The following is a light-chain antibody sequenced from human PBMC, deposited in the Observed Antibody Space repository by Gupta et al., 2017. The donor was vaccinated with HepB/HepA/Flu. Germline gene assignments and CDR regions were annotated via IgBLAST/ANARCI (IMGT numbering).Light chain of an antibody. CDR3: SLSYSGARV. Sequence: QAAVPQEPPLTGSPSGTVTVTCDSSTVAVTSGPYPYCFQQKPAHAPRTMIYDTRNNPASTPARFSASLRGGKAALTLSGAQAEDEDEYYSSLSYSGARVFGGGTKLNVL. CDR2: DTR. CDR1: TVAVTSGPY. V-gene: IGLV7-46*01. J-gene: IGLJ2*01.